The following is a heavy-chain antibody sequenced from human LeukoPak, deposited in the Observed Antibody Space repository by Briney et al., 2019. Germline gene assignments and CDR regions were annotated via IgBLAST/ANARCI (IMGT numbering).Heavy chain of an antibody. Sequence: GESLKISCKGSGYSFTSYWIGWVRQMPGKGLEWMGIIYPGDSDTRYSPSFQGQVTISADNSISTAYLQWSSLKASDTAMYYCARSTDSSGYYDLWDYWGQGTLVTVSS. CDR3: ARSTDSSGYYDLWDY. CDR1: GYSFTSYW. D-gene: IGHD3-22*01. J-gene: IGHJ4*02. V-gene: IGHV5-51*01. CDR2: IYPGDSDT.